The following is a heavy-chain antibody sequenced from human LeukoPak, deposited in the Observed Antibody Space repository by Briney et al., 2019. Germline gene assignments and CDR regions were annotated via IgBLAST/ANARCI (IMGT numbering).Heavy chain of an antibody. CDR3: ARDISPVVTMVRGVRFDP. CDR2: IIPILGIA. Sequence: ASVKVSCKASGGTFSSYAIRWVRQPPGQGLEWMGRIIPILGIASYAQKFQGRVTITADKSTSTAYMELSSLRSEDTAVYYCARDISPVVTMVRGVRFDPWGQGTLVTVSS. J-gene: IGHJ5*02. CDR1: GGTFSSYA. V-gene: IGHV1-69*04. D-gene: IGHD3-10*01.